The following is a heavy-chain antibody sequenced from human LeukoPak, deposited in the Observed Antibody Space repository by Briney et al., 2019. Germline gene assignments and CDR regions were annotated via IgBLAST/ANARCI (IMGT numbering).Heavy chain of an antibody. CDR3: ARREGMDWFDP. V-gene: IGHV4-4*09. Sequence: SETLSLTCTVSGDSISNSYWTWIRQPPGKGLEWIGYIFSTGSTNYNPSLKSRVTISVDTSKNQFSLKLSSVTAADTAVYYCARREGMDWFDPWGQGTLVTVSS. D-gene: IGHD6-13*01. CDR1: GDSISNSY. CDR2: IFSTGST. J-gene: IGHJ5*02.